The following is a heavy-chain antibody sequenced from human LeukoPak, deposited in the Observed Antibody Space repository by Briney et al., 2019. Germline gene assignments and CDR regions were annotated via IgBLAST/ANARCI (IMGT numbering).Heavy chain of an antibody. Sequence: SETQSLTCNVSGGSISSSSYYWGWIRQPPGKGLEWLGNVYYTGTTYYNPSLKSRVTISVDTSKNQFSLKLSSVTAADTAVYYCARLVRASFDYWGQGTLVTVSS. CDR1: GGSISSSSYY. V-gene: IGHV4-39*01. J-gene: IGHJ4*02. CDR3: ARLVRASFDY. CDR2: VYYTGTT.